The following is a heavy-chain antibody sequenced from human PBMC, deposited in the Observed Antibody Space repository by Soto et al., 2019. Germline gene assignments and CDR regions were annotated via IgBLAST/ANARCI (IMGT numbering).Heavy chain of an antibody. CDR1: GYTFTYYG. J-gene: IGHJ3*02. CDR3: ARAPPLLDAFDI. D-gene: IGHD2-15*01. CDR2: ISAYNGNT. Sequence: ASVKVSCKASGYTFTYYGITWVRQAPGQGLEWMGWISAYNGNTHYTQRLQGRVTMTTDTSTSTAYMELRSLRSDDTAVYYCARAPPLLDAFDIWGQGTMVTVSS. V-gene: IGHV1-18*01.